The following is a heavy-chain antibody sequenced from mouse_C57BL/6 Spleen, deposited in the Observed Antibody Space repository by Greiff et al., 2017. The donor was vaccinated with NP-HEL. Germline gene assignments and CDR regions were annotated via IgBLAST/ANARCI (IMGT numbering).Heavy chain of an antibody. CDR2: IYPRSGNT. Sequence: QVQLQQPGAELARPGASVKLSCKASGYTFTSYGISWVKQRTGQGLDWIGEIYPRSGNTYYNEKFKGKATLTADKSSSTAYMELRSLTSEDSAVYFCARYGSSGYFDVWGTGTTVTVSS. CDR1: GYTFTSYG. V-gene: IGHV1-81*01. CDR3: ARYGSSGYFDV. D-gene: IGHD1-1*01. J-gene: IGHJ1*03.